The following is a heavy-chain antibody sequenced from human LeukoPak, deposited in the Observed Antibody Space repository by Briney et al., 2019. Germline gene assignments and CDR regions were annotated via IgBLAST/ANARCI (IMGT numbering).Heavy chain of an antibody. CDR2: FDPEDGET. J-gene: IGHJ3*02. D-gene: IGHD1-26*01. V-gene: IGHV1-24*01. Sequence: GASVKVSCKVSGYTLTELSMHWVRQAPGKGLEWMGGFDPEDGETIYAQKFQGRVTMTEDTSTDTAYMELSGLRSEDTAVYYCATDRGQSGSYYLAFDIWGQGTMVTGSS. CDR3: ATDRGQSGSYYLAFDI. CDR1: GYTLTELS.